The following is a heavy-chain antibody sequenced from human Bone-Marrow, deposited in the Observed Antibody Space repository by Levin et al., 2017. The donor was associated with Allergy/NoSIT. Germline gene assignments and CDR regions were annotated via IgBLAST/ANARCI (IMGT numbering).Heavy chain of an antibody. CDR3: ARRAYSSGPIDY. CDR2: INSDGSST. J-gene: IGHJ4*02. Sequence: LSLTCAASGFTFSSYWMHWVRQAPGKGLVWVSRINSDGSSTSYADSVKGRFTISRDNAKNTLYLQMNSLRAEDTAVYYCARRAYSSGPIDYWGQGTLVTVSS. CDR1: GFTFSSYW. V-gene: IGHV3-74*01. D-gene: IGHD6-19*01.